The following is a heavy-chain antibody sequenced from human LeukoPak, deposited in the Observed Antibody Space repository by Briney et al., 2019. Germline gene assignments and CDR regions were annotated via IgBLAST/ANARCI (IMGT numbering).Heavy chain of an antibody. CDR3: ARLVATMAPHYFDY. CDR1: GYSFTSYF. J-gene: IGHJ4*02. CDR2: IHPSDSDT. Sequence: GESLKISCKASGYSFTSYFIGWVRQMPGKGLEWMGIIHPSDSDTRYSPSFEGQVTISADKSISTAYLQWSSLKASDTAMYYCARLVATMAPHYFDYWGQGTLVTVSS. D-gene: IGHD5-12*01. V-gene: IGHV5-51*01.